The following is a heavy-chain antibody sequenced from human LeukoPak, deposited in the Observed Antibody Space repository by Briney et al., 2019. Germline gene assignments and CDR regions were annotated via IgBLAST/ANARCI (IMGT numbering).Heavy chain of an antibody. CDR1: GFTFSNYA. CDR3: AKDTRGDYGWDFDY. Sequence: PGGSLRLSCAASGFTFSNYAMHWVRQAPGKGLEWVAFIRYDGSNKYYADSVKGRFTISRDNSKNTLYLQMNSLRAEDAAVYYCAKDTRGDYGWDFDYWGQGTPVTVSS. CDR2: IRYDGSNK. V-gene: IGHV3-30*02. D-gene: IGHD3-10*01. J-gene: IGHJ4*02.